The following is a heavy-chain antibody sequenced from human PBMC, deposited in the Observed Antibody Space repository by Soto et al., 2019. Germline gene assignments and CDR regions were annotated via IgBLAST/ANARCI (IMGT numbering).Heavy chain of an antibody. CDR3: AKSWGGSRFDY. CDR1: GFTFSSYG. CDR2: ISYDGSNK. V-gene: IGHV3-30*18. Sequence: GPLRLSCAASGFTFSSYGMHWVRQAPGKGLEWVAVISYDGSNKYYADSVKGRFTISRDNSKNALYLQMNSLRAEDTAVYDCAKSWGGSRFDYWGQGTLVTVSS. D-gene: IGHD3-16*01. J-gene: IGHJ4*02.